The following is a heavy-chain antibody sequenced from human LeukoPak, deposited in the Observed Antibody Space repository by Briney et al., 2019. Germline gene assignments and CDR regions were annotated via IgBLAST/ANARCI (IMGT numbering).Heavy chain of an antibody. J-gene: IGHJ4*02. CDR3: ARALGATYYFDY. Sequence: GGSLRLSCAASGFTFSSYGMHWVRQAPGKGLEWVAVIWYDGSNKYYADSVKGRFTISRDNSKNTLYLQMNSLRAEDTAVYYCARALGATYYFDYWGRGTLVTVSS. V-gene: IGHV3-33*01. CDR2: IWYDGSNK. D-gene: IGHD1-26*01. CDR1: GFTFSSYG.